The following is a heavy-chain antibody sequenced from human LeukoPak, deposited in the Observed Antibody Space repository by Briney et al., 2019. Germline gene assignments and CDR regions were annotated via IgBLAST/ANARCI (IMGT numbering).Heavy chain of an antibody. CDR3: ARAAYNSSPDY. D-gene: IGHD6-13*01. J-gene: IGHJ4*02. CDR2: IYYSGST. CDR1: GGSISSYY. Sequence: SETLSLTCTVSGGSISSYYWSWIRQPPGKGLEWIGYIYYSGSTNYNPSLKSRVTISVDTSKNQFSPKLNSVTAADTAVYYCARAAYNSSPDYWGQGTLVTVSS. V-gene: IGHV4-59*01.